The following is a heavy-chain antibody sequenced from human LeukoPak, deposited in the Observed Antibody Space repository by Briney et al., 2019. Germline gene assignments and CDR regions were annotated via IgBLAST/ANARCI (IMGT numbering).Heavy chain of an antibody. D-gene: IGHD6-6*01. CDR3: ARGGLRRNWFDP. Sequence: KPSETLSLTCAVYGGSFSGYYWSWIRQPPGKGLEWIGEINHSGSNNYNPSLKSRVTISVDTSKNQFSLKLSSVTAADTAVYYCARGGLRRNWFDPWGQGTLVTVSS. V-gene: IGHV4-34*01. J-gene: IGHJ5*02. CDR1: GGSFSGYY. CDR2: INHSGSN.